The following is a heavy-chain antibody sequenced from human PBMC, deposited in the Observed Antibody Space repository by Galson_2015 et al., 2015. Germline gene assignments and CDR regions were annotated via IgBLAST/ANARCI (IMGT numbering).Heavy chain of an antibody. Sequence: SLRLSCAASGFTVSSNYMSWVRQAPGKGLGWVSVIYSGGSTYYADPVKGRFTISRDNSKNTLYLQMNSLRAEDTAVYYCAGGRKWELPHYYYYYGMDVWGQGTTVTVSS. CDR3: AGGRKWELPHYYYYYGMDV. V-gene: IGHV3-66*01. J-gene: IGHJ6*02. CDR1: GFTVSSNY. D-gene: IGHD1-26*01. CDR2: IYSGGST.